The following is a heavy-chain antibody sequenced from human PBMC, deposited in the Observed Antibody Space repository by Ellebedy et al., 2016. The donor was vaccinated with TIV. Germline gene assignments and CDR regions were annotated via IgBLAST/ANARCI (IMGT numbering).Heavy chain of an antibody. CDR1: GYTFTSYY. V-gene: IGHV1-46*01. Sequence: ASVKVSXXASGYTFTSYYMHWVRQAPGQGLEWMGIINPSGGSTSYAQKFQGRVTMTRDTSTSTVYMELSSLRFEDTAVYYCARGGYGDYWEYWGQGTLVTVSS. CDR3: ARGGYGDYWEY. D-gene: IGHD4-17*01. CDR2: INPSGGST. J-gene: IGHJ4*02.